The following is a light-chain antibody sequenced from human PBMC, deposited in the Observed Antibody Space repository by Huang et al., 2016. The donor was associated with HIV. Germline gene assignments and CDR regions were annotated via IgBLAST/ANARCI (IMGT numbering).Light chain of an antibody. CDR2: WAS. J-gene: IGKJ1*01. CDR3: QQYYSLPQT. Sequence: DIIMSQSPESPTVSLGERATLNCRSSQSVYASSTSKDYMAWFHQKPGQPTKLLLFWASSREVGVPDRFSGSGSGTHFALTIANLQPEDAAIYYCQQYYSLPQTFGQGTRV. V-gene: IGKV4-1*01. CDR1: QSVYASSTSKDY.